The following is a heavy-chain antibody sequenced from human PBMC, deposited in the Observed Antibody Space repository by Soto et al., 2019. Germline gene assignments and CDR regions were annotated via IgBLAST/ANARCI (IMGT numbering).Heavy chain of an antibody. V-gene: IGHV4-34*01. D-gene: IGHD6-6*01. CDR1: GGSFSGYY. Sequence: SETLSLTCAVYGGSFSGYYWSWIRQPPGKGLEWIGEINHSGSTNYNPPLKSRVTISVDTSKNQFSLKLSSVTAADTAVYYCASALGSSSFWFDPWGQGTLVTVSS. J-gene: IGHJ5*02. CDR2: INHSGST. CDR3: ASALGSSSFWFDP.